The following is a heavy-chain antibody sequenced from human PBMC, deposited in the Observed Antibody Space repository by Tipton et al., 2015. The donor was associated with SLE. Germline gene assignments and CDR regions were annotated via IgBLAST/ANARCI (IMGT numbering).Heavy chain of an antibody. CDR3: ASSHGGELPWYNWLDP. V-gene: IGHV3-66*02. D-gene: IGHD1-26*01. CDR2: IYSGGST. J-gene: IGHJ5*02. CDR1: GFTFNSHY. Sequence: SLRLSCAASGFTFNSHYLTWVRQAPGKGLEWVSVIYSGGSTYYADSVKGRFTISRDNSKNTLFLQMNSLRAEDTAVYYCASSHGGELPWYNWLDPWGQGTLVTVSS.